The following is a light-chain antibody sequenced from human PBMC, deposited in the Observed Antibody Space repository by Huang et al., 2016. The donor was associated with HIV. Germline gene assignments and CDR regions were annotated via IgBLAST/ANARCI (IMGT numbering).Light chain of an antibody. CDR3: QQFYNMPYT. CDR2: MAS. Sequence: DILLTQSPDSLAVSLGERATLTCMSSRSLLFASNSKNFLAWYQQKPGPSPELLMYMASVRETGVPARFTGSGSGTEFTLTISSLQAEDVAVYYCQQFYNMPYTFGRGTRLEI. CDR1: RSLLFASNSKNF. J-gene: IGKJ2*01. V-gene: IGKV4-1*01.